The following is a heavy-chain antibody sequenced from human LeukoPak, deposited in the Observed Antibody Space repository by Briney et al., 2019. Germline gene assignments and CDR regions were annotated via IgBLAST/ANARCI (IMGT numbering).Heavy chain of an antibody. CDR1: GFTFSSYA. CDR3: ARDHSSGWYSTYYFDY. V-gene: IGHV3-30*04. CDR2: ISYDGSNK. D-gene: IGHD6-19*01. Sequence: GGSLRLSCAASGFTFSSYAMHWVRQAPGKGLEWVAVISYDGSNKYYADSVKGRFTISRDNSKNTLYLQMNSLRAEVTAVYYCARDHSSGWYSTYYFDYWGQGTLVTVSS. J-gene: IGHJ4*02.